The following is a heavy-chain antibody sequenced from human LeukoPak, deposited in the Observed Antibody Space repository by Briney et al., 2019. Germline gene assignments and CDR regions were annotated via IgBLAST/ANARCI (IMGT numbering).Heavy chain of an antibody. CDR1: GFTFSSYA. D-gene: IGHD2-21*01. CDR3: AKAPVTSCRGAYCYPFDS. Sequence: GGSLRLSCGASGFTFSSYAMTWVRQAPGKGLEWVSGIRGSGGTTNYADSVKGRFTISRDNSKNTLYLQMNSLRAEDAAVYFCAKAPVTSCRGAYCYPFDSWGQGTLVTVSS. CDR2: IRGSGGTT. V-gene: IGHV3-23*01. J-gene: IGHJ4*02.